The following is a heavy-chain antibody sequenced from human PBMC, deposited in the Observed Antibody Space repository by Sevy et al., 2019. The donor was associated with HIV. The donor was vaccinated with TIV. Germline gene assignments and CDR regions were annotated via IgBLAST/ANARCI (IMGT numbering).Heavy chain of an antibody. Sequence: GESLKISCKGSGYSFTSYWIGWVHQMPGKGLEWMGIIYPGDSDTRYSPSFQGQVTISADKSISTAYLQWSSLKASDTAIYYCARHLQDMAYSSSTPPGWFDPWGQGTLVTVSS. CDR1: GYSFTSYW. CDR3: ARHLQDMAYSSSTPPGWFDP. CDR2: IYPGDSDT. D-gene: IGHD6-13*01. J-gene: IGHJ5*02. V-gene: IGHV5-51*07.